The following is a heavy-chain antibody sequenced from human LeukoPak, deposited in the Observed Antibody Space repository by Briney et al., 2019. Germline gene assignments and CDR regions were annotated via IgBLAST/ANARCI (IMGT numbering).Heavy chain of an antibody. CDR1: GFTFSRYC. CDR3: ARDASGANLPFDY. V-gene: IGHV3-33*01. CDR2: IWYDGGNK. Sequence: PGRSLRLSCAASGFTFSRYCMHWVRQAPGKGLEWVSVIWYDGGNKNYADSVKGRFTISRDNSKNTLYLQMNSLRAEDTAVYYCARDASGANLPFDYWGQGTQVTVSS. D-gene: IGHD4/OR15-4a*01. J-gene: IGHJ4*02.